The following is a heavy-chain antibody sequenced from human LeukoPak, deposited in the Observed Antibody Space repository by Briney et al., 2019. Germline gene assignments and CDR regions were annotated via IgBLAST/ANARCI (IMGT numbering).Heavy chain of an antibody. CDR1: AGSFISSSHH. J-gene: IGHJ5*01. Sequence: SESLSLTCTVSAGSFISSSHHWGWIRQSPGKGLEWIGSVYYGRTTYYNPSLDGRVTVSLDTSANQFSLQLNSVTAADTAVYYCVRHDGRGGATMGAFDSWGQGSLVTVSS. CDR3: VRHDGRGGATMGAFDS. CDR2: VYYGRTT. V-gene: IGHV4-39*01. D-gene: IGHD5-12*01.